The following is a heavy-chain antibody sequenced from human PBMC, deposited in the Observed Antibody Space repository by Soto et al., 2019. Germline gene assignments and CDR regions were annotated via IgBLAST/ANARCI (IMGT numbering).Heavy chain of an antibody. CDR1: GASISNAY. D-gene: IGHD5-12*01. CDR3: ARDNIVSKGYGMDV. V-gene: IGHV4-4*07. Sequence: QVQLQESGPGLVKPSETLSLTCTVSGASISNAYWSWIRQAAGKRLEWIGRIHSSGTFNYNPSRKSRVSISRDTSKNQISLKLSSVTAADTAVYYCARDNIVSKGYGMDVWGQGTTVTVSS. J-gene: IGHJ6*02. CDR2: IHSSGTF.